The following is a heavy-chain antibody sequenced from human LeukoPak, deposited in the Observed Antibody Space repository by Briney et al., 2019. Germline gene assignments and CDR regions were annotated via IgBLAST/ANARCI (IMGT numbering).Heavy chain of an antibody. CDR2: TSGSGDIR. CDR3: ANYRSGGGYYSGLEH. J-gene: IGHJ1*01. CDR1: GFTFKNYA. V-gene: IGHV3-23*01. D-gene: IGHD2-15*01. Sequence: PGGSLRLSCAASGFTFKNYAMTWVRQAPGQGLEWVSRTSGSGDIRLYADSVKGRFTISRTNSENRLYLQMNSLRADDSGVYYCANYRSGGGYYSGLEHWGQGTQVTVSS.